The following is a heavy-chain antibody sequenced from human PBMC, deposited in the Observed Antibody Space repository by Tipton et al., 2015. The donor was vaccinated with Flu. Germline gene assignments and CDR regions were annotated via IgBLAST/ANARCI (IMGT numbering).Heavy chain of an antibody. CDR2: SSSSGSTI. V-gene: IGHV3-11*04. J-gene: IGHJ4*02. Sequence: QLVQSGGGLIQPGGSLRLSCAASGFTVSSNYMSWVRQAPGKGLEWVSYSSSSGSTIYYADSVKGRFTISRDNAKNSLYLQMNSLRAEDTAVYYCARDLGGEWELLPGDYWGQGTLVTVSS. CDR3: ARDLGGEWELLPGDY. CDR1: GFTVSSNY. D-gene: IGHD1-26*01.